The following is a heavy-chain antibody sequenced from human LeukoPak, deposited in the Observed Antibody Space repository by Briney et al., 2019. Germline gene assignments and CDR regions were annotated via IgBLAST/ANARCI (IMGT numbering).Heavy chain of an antibody. CDR2: IYYSGSA. Sequence: TLSLTCTVSGGSISSGDYYWSWIRQPPGKGLEWIGYIYYSGSAYYNPSLKSRVTISVDTSKNQFSLKLSSVTAADTAVYYCARTSTYYDFWSGYRDFDYWGQGTPVTVSS. CDR1: GGSISSGDYY. D-gene: IGHD3-3*01. CDR3: ARTSTYYDFWSGYRDFDY. J-gene: IGHJ4*02. V-gene: IGHV4-30-4*08.